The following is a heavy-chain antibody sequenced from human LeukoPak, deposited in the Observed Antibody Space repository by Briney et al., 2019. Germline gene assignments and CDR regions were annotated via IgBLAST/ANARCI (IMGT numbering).Heavy chain of an antibody. Sequence: GGSLRLSCVASGFSVSSYGMSWVRQAPGKAPEWVSLLYSNGGKYYADSVQGRFIISRDNSKNTLYLQMNNLRVEETAVYHCVRDRAEGRAWVEFDPWGQGTVVTVSS. CDR2: LYSNGGK. V-gene: IGHV3-66*03. CDR1: GFSVSSYG. J-gene: IGHJ5*02. CDR3: VRDRAEGRAWVEFDP.